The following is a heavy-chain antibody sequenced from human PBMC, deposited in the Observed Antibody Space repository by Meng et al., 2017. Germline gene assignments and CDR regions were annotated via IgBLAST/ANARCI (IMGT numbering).Heavy chain of an antibody. CDR1: GLTFSSYA. J-gene: IGHJ4*02. CDR3: AKDLTAAAGS. CDR2: ISGSGGST. Sequence: VRLVGSGGGVVRPGRSLRLSCAASGLTFSSYAMSWVRQAPGKGLEWVSAISGSGGSTYYADSVKGRFTISRDNSKNTLYLQMNSLRAEDTAVYYCAKDLTAAAGSWGQGTLVTVSS. D-gene: IGHD6-13*01. V-gene: IGHV3-23*04.